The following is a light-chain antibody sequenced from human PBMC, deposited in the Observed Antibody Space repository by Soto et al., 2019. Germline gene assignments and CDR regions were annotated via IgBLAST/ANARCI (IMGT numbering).Light chain of an antibody. CDR2: GAS. CDR3: HTYNSYSLHT. J-gene: IGKJ2*01. V-gene: IGKV1-5*01. Sequence: DIQMTQSPSTLSASVGDRITITCRASQSVSRRVPWFQQKPGKAPKLLIYGASSLESGVPSRFSCRGSGTEFTLTISSLQPDDCATYYCHTYNSYSLHTFGQGTKLEIK. CDR1: QSVSRR.